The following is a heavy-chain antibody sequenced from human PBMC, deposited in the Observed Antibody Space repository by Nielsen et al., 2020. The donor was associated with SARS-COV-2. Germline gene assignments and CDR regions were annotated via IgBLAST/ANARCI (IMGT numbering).Heavy chain of an antibody. D-gene: IGHD2-2*01. CDR3: ARDTGQYQLPNYYYYGMDV. Sequence: LSLTCAASGFTLSSYAMHWVRQAPGKGLEWVAVISYDGSNKYYADSVKGRFTISRDNSKNTLYLQMNSLRAEDTAVYYCARDTGQYQLPNYYYYGMDVWGQGTTVTVSS. CDR1: GFTLSSYA. V-gene: IGHV3-30-3*01. J-gene: IGHJ6*02. CDR2: ISYDGSNK.